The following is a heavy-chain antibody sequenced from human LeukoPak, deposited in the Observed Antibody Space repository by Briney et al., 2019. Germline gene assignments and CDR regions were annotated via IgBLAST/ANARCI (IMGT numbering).Heavy chain of an antibody. Sequence: GGSLRLSCVASGFTVSSNSMNWVRQAPGKGLEWVSILFSGGSALYADSVKGRFTISRDNSKNTLYLQMNSQRAEDTAVYYCARFHRGWYFDYWGQGTLVTVSS. D-gene: IGHD2-15*01. J-gene: IGHJ4*02. V-gene: IGHV3-53*01. CDR3: ARFHRGWYFDY. CDR2: LFSGGSA. CDR1: GFTVSSNS.